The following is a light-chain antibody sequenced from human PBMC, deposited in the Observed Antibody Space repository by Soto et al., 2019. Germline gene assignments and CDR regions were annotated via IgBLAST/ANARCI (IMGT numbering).Light chain of an antibody. CDR3: HHYNTYST. J-gene: IGKJ1*01. CDR1: QSISNH. Sequence: DIQMTQSPSSLSASVEDRVIITCRASQSISNHLNWYQQKPGKAPKLLIYAASSLESGVPSRFGGSGSGTEFTLTISSLQPDDFATYYCHHYNTYSTFGQGTKVDIK. CDR2: AAS. V-gene: IGKV1-5*03.